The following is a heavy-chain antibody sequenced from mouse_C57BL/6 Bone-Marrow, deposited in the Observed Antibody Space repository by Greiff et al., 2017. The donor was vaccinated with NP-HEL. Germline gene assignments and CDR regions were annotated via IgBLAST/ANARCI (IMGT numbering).Heavy chain of an antibody. CDR3: ARERWLLRERAWFAY. CDR2: IDPEDGET. J-gene: IGHJ3*01. D-gene: IGHD2-3*01. V-gene: IGHV14-2*01. Sequence: EVKLMGSGAELVKPGASVKLSCTASGFNIKDYYMHWVKQRTEQGLEWIGRIDPEDGETKYAPKFQGKATITADTSSNTAYLQLSSLTSEDTAVYYCARERWLLRERAWFAYWGQGTLVTVSA. CDR1: GFNIKDYY.